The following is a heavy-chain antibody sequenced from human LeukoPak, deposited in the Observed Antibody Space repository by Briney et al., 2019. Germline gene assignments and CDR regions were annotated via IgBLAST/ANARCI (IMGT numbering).Heavy chain of an antibody. J-gene: IGHJ4*02. CDR1: GFTFSSYA. D-gene: IGHD1-1*01. V-gene: IGHV3-7*01. CDR3: ARDAMHTTSDS. Sequence: GGSLRLSCAASGFTFSSYAMSWVRQAPGKGLEWVATINQDESQKGYVGSVKGRFTVSRDNARTSLYLQMNSLRAEDTAVYYCARDAMHTTSDSWGQGTLVTVSS. CDR2: INQDESQK.